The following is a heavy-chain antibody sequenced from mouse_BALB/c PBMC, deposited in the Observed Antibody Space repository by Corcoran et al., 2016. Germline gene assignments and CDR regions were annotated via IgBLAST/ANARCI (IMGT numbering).Heavy chain of an antibody. CDR1: GFNIKDTY. J-gene: IGHJ1*01. Sequence: EVQLQQSGAELVKPGASVKLSCTASGFNIKDTYMHWVKQRPEQGLEWIGRIDPANGNTKYDPKFQGKATITAETSSNTAYLQLSSLTSEDTAVYYCARWDLYFDVWGAGTTVTVSS. V-gene: IGHV14-3*02. CDR2: IDPANGNT. CDR3: ARWDLYFDV.